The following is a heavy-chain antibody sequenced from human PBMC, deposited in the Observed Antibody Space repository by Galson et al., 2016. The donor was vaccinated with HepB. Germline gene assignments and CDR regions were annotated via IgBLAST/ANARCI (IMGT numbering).Heavy chain of an antibody. Sequence: SLRLSCAASGFSFSSHGMNWVRQAPGKGLEWVSYISSRSSTQYYADSVKGRFTISRDNVQNSLYLHMNSVRAEVTAVYYCARDCDYICYTEASGFDFWGQGTLVTVSS. CDR2: ISSRSSTQ. CDR1: GFSFSSHG. D-gene: IGHD2-8*01. J-gene: IGHJ4*02. CDR3: ARDCDYICYTEASGFDF. V-gene: IGHV3-48*01.